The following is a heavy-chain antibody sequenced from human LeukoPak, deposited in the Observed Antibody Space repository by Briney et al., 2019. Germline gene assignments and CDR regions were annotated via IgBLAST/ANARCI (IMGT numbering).Heavy chain of an antibody. V-gene: IGHV6-1*01. Sequence: SQTLSLTCAISGDSVSSNSPTWNWIRQSPSRGLEWLGRTYYRSKWYNEYAVSVKSRITINPDTSKNQFSLQLNSVTPEDTAVYYCARGGGGTLRSFDYWGQGTLVTVSS. CDR1: GDSVSSNSPT. D-gene: IGHD2-15*01. J-gene: IGHJ4*02. CDR3: ARGGGGTLRSFDY. CDR2: TYYRSKWYN.